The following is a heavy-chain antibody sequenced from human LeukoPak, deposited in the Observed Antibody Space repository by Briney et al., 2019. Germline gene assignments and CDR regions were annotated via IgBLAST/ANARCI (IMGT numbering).Heavy chain of an antibody. CDR3: AKERLDGDYPDY. J-gene: IGHJ4*02. Sequence: GGSLRLSCAASGFTFSSYAMHWVRQAPGKGLEWVAVISYDGSNKYYADSVKGRFTISRDNSKNTLYLQMNSLRAEDTAVYYCAKERLDGDYPDYWGQGTLVTVSS. CDR1: GFTFSSYA. CDR2: ISYDGSNK. V-gene: IGHV3-30-3*01. D-gene: IGHD4-17*01.